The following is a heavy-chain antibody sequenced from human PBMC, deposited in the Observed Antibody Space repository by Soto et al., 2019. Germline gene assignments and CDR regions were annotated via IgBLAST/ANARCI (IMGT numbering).Heavy chain of an antibody. CDR2: IIPIFGTA. CDR3: ARDTHSGYESYYYGMDV. J-gene: IGHJ6*02. D-gene: IGHD5-12*01. V-gene: IGHV1-69*12. Sequence: QVQMVQSGAEVKKPRSSVKVTCKASGGTFSRYAISWVRKAPGQGLAWMGGIIPIFGTANYAQKFQGRVTITADESTSTAYMELSSLRSEDTAVYYCARDTHSGYESYYYGMDVWGQGTTVTVSS. CDR1: GGTFSRYA.